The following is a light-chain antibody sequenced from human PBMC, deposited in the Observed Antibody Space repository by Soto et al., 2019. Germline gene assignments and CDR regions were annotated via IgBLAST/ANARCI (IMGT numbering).Light chain of an antibody. V-gene: IGLV2-23*01. CDR1: SSDVGAYNA. J-gene: IGLJ1*01. CDR3: CSYAGNNICV. Sequence: QSVLAQPASVSGSPGQSITISCTGTSSDVGAYNAVSWYQQHPDRAPQLIIFKGTQRPSGVSTRFSGSTSGNAAFLTVSGLRDDDEDDYFCCSYAGNNICVFGTGTPVTV. CDR2: KGT.